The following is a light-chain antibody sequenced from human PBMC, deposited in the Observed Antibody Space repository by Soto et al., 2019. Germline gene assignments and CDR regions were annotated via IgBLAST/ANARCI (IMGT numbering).Light chain of an antibody. J-gene: IGKJ1*01. V-gene: IGKV3-20*01. CDR3: QQYGSSPTT. CDR1: QSVSSSY. CDR2: GAS. Sequence: EIVLSQSPGTLSLSPGERATLSCRVSQSVSSSYLAWYRQKPGQAPRLLIYGASSRATGVPDRFSGSGSGTDFTLTISRLEPEDFAVYYCQQYGSSPTTFGQGTKVDI.